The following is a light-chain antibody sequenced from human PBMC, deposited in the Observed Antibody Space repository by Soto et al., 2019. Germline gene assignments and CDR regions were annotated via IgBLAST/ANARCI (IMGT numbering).Light chain of an antibody. CDR1: SSDVGGYNY. J-gene: IGLJ3*02. CDR3: SSYAASNNFYFV. V-gene: IGLV2-8*01. CDR2: EVT. Sequence: QAVVTQPPSASGSPGQSVTISCTGTSSDVGGYNYVSWYQQYPGRAPKLMIYEVTKRPSGVPDRFSGSKSGNTASLTVSGIQAEDEADYYCSSYAASNNFYFVFGGGTQLTVL.